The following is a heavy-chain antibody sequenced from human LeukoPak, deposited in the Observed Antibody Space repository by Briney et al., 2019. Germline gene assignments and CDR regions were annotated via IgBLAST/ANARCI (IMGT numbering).Heavy chain of an antibody. CDR1: GYTFTSYY. CDR3: ARVGDYYDSSGYSFDY. J-gene: IGHJ4*02. V-gene: IGHV1-46*01. CDR2: INPSGGST. D-gene: IGHD3-22*01. Sequence: GASVKVSCKASGYTFTSYYMHWVRQAPGQGLEWMGIINPSGGSTSYAQKFQGRVTMTRDTSTSTVYMELSSLRSDDTAEYYCARVGDYYDSSGYSFDYWGQGTLVTVSS.